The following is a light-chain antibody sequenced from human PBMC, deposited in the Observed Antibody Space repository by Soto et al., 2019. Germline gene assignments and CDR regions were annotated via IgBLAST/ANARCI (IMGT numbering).Light chain of an antibody. J-gene: IGLJ3*02. V-gene: IGLV2-14*01. Sequence: SALTQPASVSGSPGQSITISCTGTSSDVGGYNSVSWYQQHPGKAPKLVIFEVSNRPSGTSNRFSGSKSVNTASLTISGLQAEDEADSYCASYTTTSTWVFGGGTKLTVL. CDR2: EVS. CDR3: ASYTTTSTWV. CDR1: SSDVGGYNS.